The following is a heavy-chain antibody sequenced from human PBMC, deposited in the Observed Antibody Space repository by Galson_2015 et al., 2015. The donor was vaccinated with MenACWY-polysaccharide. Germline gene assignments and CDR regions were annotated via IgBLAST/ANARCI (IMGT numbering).Heavy chain of an antibody. Sequence: SLRLSCAASGFTFTSYAMSWVRRAPGRGLEWVALIAAGARGNTHYADSVKGRFTISRDDSKNTLFLRIDSLRAEDTAVYYCARGRLDYWGQGTLVTVSS. CDR1: GFTFTSYA. V-gene: IGHV3-23*01. J-gene: IGHJ4*02. CDR3: ARGRLDY. CDR2: IAAGARGNT.